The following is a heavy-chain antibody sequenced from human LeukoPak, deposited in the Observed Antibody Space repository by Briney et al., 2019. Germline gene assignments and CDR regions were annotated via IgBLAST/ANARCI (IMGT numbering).Heavy chain of an antibody. CDR3: ARGSAVSCTSTSCHAPLDY. CDR2: INPKSGAT. Sequence: GASVNVSCKASGYTFIDYYIIWMRPAPGRGLEYMGWINPKSGATRNGQNFQGRITMTRDTSVNTAYMDLGTLRSDDAATYFCARGSAVSCTSTSCHAPLDYWGQGTLVTVSS. D-gene: IGHD2-2*01. V-gene: IGHV1-2*02. J-gene: IGHJ4*02. CDR1: GYTFIDYY.